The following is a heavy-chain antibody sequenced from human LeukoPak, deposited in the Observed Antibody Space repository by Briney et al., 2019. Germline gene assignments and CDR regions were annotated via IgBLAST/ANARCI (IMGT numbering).Heavy chain of an antibody. Sequence: GGSLRLSCAASGFTFDDYGMSWVRQAPGLGLEWVSRISGDGSAREYADSVKGRFTISRDNARSTLYLQMNSLRVDDTAMYYCAGYSSGWFFDYWGQGNLVTVSS. D-gene: IGHD6-19*01. CDR3: AGYSSGWFFDY. CDR1: GFTFDDYG. CDR2: ISGDGSAR. V-gene: IGHV3-20*04. J-gene: IGHJ4*02.